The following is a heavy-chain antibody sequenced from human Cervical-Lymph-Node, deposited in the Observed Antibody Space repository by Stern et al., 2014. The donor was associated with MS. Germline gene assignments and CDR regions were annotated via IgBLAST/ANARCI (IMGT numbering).Heavy chain of an antibody. D-gene: IGHD5-12*01. Sequence: QVQLVESGAEVKGPGASVKVSCKASGYTFSSYYMHWVRQAPGQGLEWMGIINPHVVSTTYAQRFQGRLTLTRDTSTSTVYMGLTSLRSEDTAVYYCALYSGTFYWGQGTLVTVSS. CDR2: INPHVVST. J-gene: IGHJ4*02. V-gene: IGHV1-46*01. CDR1: GYTFSSYY. CDR3: ALYSGTFY.